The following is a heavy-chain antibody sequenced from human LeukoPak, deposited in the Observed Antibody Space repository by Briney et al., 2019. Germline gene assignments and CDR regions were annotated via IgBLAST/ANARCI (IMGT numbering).Heavy chain of an antibody. V-gene: IGHV1-69*04. D-gene: IGHD2-2*01. CDR1: GGTFSSYA. CDR3: ARGLVVPAAMEGNFDY. CDR2: IIPILGIA. Sequence: SVKVPCKASGGTFSSYAISWVRQAPGQGLEWMGRIIPILGIANYAQKFQGRVTITAVKSTSTAYMELSSLRSEDTAVYYCARGLVVPAAMEGNFDYWGQGTLGTVSS. J-gene: IGHJ4*02.